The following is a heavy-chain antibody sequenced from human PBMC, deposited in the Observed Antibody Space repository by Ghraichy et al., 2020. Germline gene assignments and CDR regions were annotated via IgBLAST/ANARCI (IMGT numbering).Heavy chain of an antibody. V-gene: IGHV1-69*13. CDR3: ARGVEMATTPFDY. Sequence: SVKVSCKASGGTFSSYAISWVRQAPGQGLEWMGGIIPIFGTANYAQKFQGRVTITADESTSTAYMELSSLRSEDTAVYYCARGVEMATTPFDYWGQGTLVTVSS. J-gene: IGHJ4*02. CDR1: GGTFSSYA. CDR2: IIPIFGTA. D-gene: IGHD5-24*01.